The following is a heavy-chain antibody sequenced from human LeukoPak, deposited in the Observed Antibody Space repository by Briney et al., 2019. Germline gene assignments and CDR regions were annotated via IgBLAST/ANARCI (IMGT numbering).Heavy chain of an antibody. CDR2: ISSSSSYT. Sequence: GGTLRLSCAASGFTFSSYSMNWVRQAPGKGLEWVSSISSSSSYTYYTDSVKGRFTISRDNAKNSLYLQVNSLRAEDTAVYYCARVLLVPAATEDYYYGMDVWGQGTTVTVSS. CDR1: GFTFSSYS. J-gene: IGHJ6*02. D-gene: IGHD2-2*01. V-gene: IGHV3-21*01. CDR3: ARVLLVPAATEDYYYGMDV.